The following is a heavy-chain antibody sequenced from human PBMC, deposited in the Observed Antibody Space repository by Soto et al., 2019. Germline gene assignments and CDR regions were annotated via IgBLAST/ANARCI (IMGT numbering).Heavy chain of an antibody. CDR3: ARDLADYDFWSGYPFDY. CDR2: ISSSSSTI. D-gene: IGHD3-3*01. V-gene: IGHV3-48*02. J-gene: IGHJ4*02. Sequence: GGSLRLSCAASGFTFSSYSMNWVRQAPGKGLEWVSYISSSSSTIYYADSVKGRFTISRDNAKNSLYLQMNSLRDEDTAVYYCARDLADYDFWSGYPFDYWGQGTLVTVSS. CDR1: GFTFSSYS.